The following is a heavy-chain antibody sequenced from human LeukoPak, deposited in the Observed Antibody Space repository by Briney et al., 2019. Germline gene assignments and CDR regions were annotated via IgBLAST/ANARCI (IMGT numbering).Heavy chain of an antibody. V-gene: IGHV3-30-3*01. CDR3: ARDLIAVAGTPLGY. CDR2: ISYDGSNK. D-gene: IGHD6-19*01. J-gene: IGHJ4*02. CDR1: GFTFSSYA. Sequence: PGGSLRLSCAASGFTFSSYAMHWVRQAPGRGLEWVAVISYDGSNKYYADSVKGRFTISRDNSKNTLYLQMNSLRAEDTAVYYCARDLIAVAGTPLGYWGQGTLVTVSS.